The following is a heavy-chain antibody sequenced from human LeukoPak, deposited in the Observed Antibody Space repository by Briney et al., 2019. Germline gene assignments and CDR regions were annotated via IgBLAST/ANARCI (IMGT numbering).Heavy chain of an antibody. CDR2: IKDDGRQK. V-gene: IGHV3-7*01. J-gene: IGHJ4*02. Sequence: GGPLRLSCAPSGFTFSRYWMTWVRQTPEKGLEWVASIKDDGRQKYYVDSVKGRFTVSRDNAKNSAYLQMDSLRVEDTALYYCARDACRGFDTWGQGTLVTVSS. D-gene: IGHD5-24*01. CDR1: GFTFSRYW. CDR3: ARDACRGFDT.